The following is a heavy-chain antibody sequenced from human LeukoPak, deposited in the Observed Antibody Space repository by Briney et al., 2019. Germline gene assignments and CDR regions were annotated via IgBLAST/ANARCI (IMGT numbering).Heavy chain of an antibody. Sequence: ASVTVSFTASGYTFTVYYIHWVRQPPGQGLGWKGWINPNSGGTNYAQTFQGGVTMTRDTSISTAYMELSRVRSDDTAVYYCAREMSDSQDIVATMSSDYFDYWGQGTLVTVSS. V-gene: IGHV1-2*02. CDR1: GYTFTVYY. J-gene: IGHJ4*02. D-gene: IGHD5-12*01. CDR2: INPNSGGT. CDR3: AREMSDSQDIVATMSSDYFDY.